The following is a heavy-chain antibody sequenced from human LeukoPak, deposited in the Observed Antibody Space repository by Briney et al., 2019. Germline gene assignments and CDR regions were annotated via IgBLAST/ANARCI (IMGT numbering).Heavy chain of an antibody. V-gene: IGHV4-34*01. CDR2: INHSGST. Sequence: SETLSLTCAVYGGSFSGYYWSWIRQPPGKGLEWIGEINHSGSTNYNPSLKSRVTISVDTSKNQFSLKLSSVTAADTAVYYCARGRPTVTFYNWFGPWGQGTLVTVSS. CDR3: ARGRPTVTFYNWFGP. D-gene: IGHD4-17*01. J-gene: IGHJ5*02. CDR1: GGSFSGYY.